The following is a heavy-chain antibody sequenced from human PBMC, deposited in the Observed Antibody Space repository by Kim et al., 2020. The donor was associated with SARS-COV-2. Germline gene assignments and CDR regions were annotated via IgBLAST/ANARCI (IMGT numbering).Heavy chain of an antibody. D-gene: IGHD6-13*01. CDR2: IIPQAGSA. CDR1: GDTFSGNV. CDR3: ARTSSTTWYKPPDWYFDL. Sequence: VSCKASGDTFSGNVISWIRQVPGQGLEWMGGIIPQAGSANYAHKFQGRISISADDSTGTVYMDLNSLTSADTAVYYCARTSSTTWYKPPDWYFDLWGRGTLITVSS. V-gene: IGHV1-69*01. J-gene: IGHJ2*01.